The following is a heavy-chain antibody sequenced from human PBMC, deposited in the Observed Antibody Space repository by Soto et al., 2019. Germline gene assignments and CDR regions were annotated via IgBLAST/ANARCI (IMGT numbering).Heavy chain of an antibody. J-gene: IGHJ4*02. CDR2: ITSSGTTV. D-gene: IGHD6-13*01. CDR1: GFTFSSYS. Sequence: EVHLVESGGGLVQPGGSLRLSCAASGFTFSSYSLNWVRQAPGKGLEWVSYITSSGTTVYYADSVRGRFIISRDNAKNSRYLQMSSLRDDDTAVYYCARGSSNWAYYFDFWGQGTLVTVSS. V-gene: IGHV3-48*02. CDR3: ARGSSNWAYYFDF.